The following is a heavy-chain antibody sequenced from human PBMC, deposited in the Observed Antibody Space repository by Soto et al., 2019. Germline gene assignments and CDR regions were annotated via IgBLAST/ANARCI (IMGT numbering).Heavy chain of an antibody. J-gene: IGHJ4*02. CDR3: ARVRGSSSWYYVDY. D-gene: IGHD6-13*01. CDR2: ISYDGSNK. V-gene: IGHV3-30-3*01. Sequence: GGSLRLSCAASGFTFSSYAMHWVRQAPGKGLEWVAVISYDGSNKYYADSVKGRFTISRDNSKNTLYLQMNSLRAEDTAVYYCARVRGSSSWYYVDYWGQGTLVTVSS. CDR1: GFTFSSYA.